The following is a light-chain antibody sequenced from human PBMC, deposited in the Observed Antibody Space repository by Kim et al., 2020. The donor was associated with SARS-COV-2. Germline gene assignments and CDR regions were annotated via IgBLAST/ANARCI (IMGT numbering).Light chain of an antibody. Sequence: SSELTQDPAVSVALGQTVRITCQGDSLRSYYATWYQQKPRQAPLLVIFGRNNRPSGIPDRFSGSTSGNTASLTISGAQAEDEADYYCQSRDSNGKVVFGGGTQLTVL. CDR3: QSRDSNGKVV. J-gene: IGLJ2*01. CDR1: SLRSYY. V-gene: IGLV3-19*01. CDR2: GRN.